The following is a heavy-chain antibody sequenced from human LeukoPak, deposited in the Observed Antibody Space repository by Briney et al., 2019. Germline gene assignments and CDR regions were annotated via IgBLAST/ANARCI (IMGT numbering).Heavy chain of an antibody. V-gene: IGHV4-59*01. CDR2: IYYSEST. Sequence: SETLSLACSVSGDSISSYYWSWIRQPPGKGLEWIGYIYYSESTNYNPSLKSRVTISVDTSKNQFSLNLRSVTAADTAVYCCARAGSGWSFDYWGQGTLVTVSS. J-gene: IGHJ4*02. D-gene: IGHD6-19*01. CDR1: GDSISSYY. CDR3: ARAGSGWSFDY.